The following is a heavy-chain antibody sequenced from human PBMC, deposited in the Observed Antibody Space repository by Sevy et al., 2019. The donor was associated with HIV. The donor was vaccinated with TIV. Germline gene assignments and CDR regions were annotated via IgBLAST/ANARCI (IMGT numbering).Heavy chain of an antibody. V-gene: IGHV1-46*03. Sequence: ASVKVSCKASGYTFTSYYMHWVRQAPGQGLEWMGIINPSGGSTSYAQKFQGRVTMTRDTSTSTFYMELSSLRYEDTAVYYCARDPLDSSGYYYGCGEYWGQGALVSVSS. D-gene: IGHD3-22*01. CDR1: GYTFTSYY. CDR2: INPSGGST. CDR3: ARDPLDSSGYYYGCGEY. J-gene: IGHJ4*02.